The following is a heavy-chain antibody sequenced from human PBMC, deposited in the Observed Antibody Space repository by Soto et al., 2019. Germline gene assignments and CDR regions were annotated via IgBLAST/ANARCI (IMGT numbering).Heavy chain of an antibody. CDR1: GFTFSSYA. Sequence: EVQLLESGGGLVQPGGSLRLSCAASGFTFSSYAMSWVRQAPGKGLEWVSAISGSDGSTYYADSVKGRFTIPRDNSKNTLYLQMNSLRAEDTAVYYCAKGQVVPAAHYYYYGMDVWGQGTTVTVSS. CDR2: ISGSDGST. V-gene: IGHV3-23*01. J-gene: IGHJ6*02. D-gene: IGHD2-2*01. CDR3: AKGQVVPAAHYYYYGMDV.